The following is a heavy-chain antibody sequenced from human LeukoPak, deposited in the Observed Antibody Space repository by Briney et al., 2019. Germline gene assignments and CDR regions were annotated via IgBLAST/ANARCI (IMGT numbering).Heavy chain of an antibody. V-gene: IGHV3-21*01. D-gene: IGHD6-19*01. CDR1: GFTFSSYE. CDR3: ARDKLQWLVSP. CDR2: ISSSSSYI. Sequence: GGSLRLSCAASGFTFSSYEMNWVRQAPGKGPEWVSSISSSSSYIYYADSVKGRFTISRDDAKNSLYLQMNSLRAEDTAVYYCARDKLQWLVSPWGQGTLVTVSS. J-gene: IGHJ5*02.